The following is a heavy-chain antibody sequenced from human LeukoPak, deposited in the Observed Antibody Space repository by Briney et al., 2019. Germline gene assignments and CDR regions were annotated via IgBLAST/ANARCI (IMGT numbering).Heavy chain of an antibody. Sequence: PSETLSLTCAVYGGSFSGYYWSWIRQPPGKGLEWIGEINHSGSTNYNPSLKSRVTISVDTSKNQFSLKLSSVTAADTAVYYCAREGGSYGFDHWGQGTLVTVSS. V-gene: IGHV4-34*01. J-gene: IGHJ4*02. D-gene: IGHD1-26*01. CDR3: AREGGSYGFDH. CDR1: GGSFSGYY. CDR2: INHSGST.